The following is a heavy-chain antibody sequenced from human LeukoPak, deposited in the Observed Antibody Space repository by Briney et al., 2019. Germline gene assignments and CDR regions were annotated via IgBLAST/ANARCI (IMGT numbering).Heavy chain of an antibody. V-gene: IGHV3-7*01. J-gene: IGHJ6*02. Sequence: GGSLTLSCPASGFTFSRYWMSWLRQAPAKGLEGVANIKQDGSEKYYVHSVKRRFTISRDNAKNSLYLQMNSLRAEDKAVYYCARDRGQWLVSNYYYYGIDVWGQGTTVTVSS. CDR3: ARDRGQWLVSNYYYYGIDV. D-gene: IGHD6-19*01. CDR2: IKQDGSEK. CDR1: GFTFSRYW.